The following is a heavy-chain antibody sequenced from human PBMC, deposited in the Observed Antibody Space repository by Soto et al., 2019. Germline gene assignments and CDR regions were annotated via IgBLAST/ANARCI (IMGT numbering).Heavy chain of an antibody. D-gene: IGHD1-26*01. Sequence: EVQLVESGGGLVQPGGSLRLSCAASGFTFSDYYMDWVRQVPGKGLEWVGRSRNKANSYNTEYAASVKGRFSISRDGSKDSMYLEMNILKTEDTAVYYCARDTGGSYDYWGQGALVTVSS. CDR2: SRNKANSYNT. CDR3: ARDTGGSYDY. V-gene: IGHV3-72*01. J-gene: IGHJ4*02. CDR1: GFTFSDYY.